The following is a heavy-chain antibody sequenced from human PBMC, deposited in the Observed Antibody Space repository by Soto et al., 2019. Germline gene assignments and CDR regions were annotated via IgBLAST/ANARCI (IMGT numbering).Heavy chain of an antibody. CDR1: GVSISSDNYF. CDR2: ISNRGTP. J-gene: IGHJ3*02. Sequence: QVQLQESGPGLVKPSQTLSLICTVSGVSISSDNYFWSWIRQPPGQGLEWIGYISNRGTPYYNPSLQSRVTISLDTSKNRFSLDMYSVTAADTAVYYCAREVNVVALSDAFDIWGQGTMVTVSS. CDR3: AREVNVVALSDAFDI. V-gene: IGHV4-30-4*01. D-gene: IGHD2-8*01.